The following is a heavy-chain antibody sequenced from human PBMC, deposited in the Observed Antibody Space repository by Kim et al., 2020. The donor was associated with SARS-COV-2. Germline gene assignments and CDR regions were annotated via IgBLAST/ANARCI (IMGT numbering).Heavy chain of an antibody. J-gene: IGHJ6*02. Sequence: ASVKVSCKVSGYTLTELSMHWVRQAPGKGLEWMGGFDPEDGETIYAQKFQGRVTMTEDTSTDTAYMELSSLRSEDTAVYYCATDWGRTVTTTPDGYYYYGMDVWGQGTTVTVSS. V-gene: IGHV1-24*01. D-gene: IGHD4-17*01. CDR3: ATDWGRTVTTTPDGYYYYGMDV. CDR1: GYTLTELS. CDR2: FDPEDGET.